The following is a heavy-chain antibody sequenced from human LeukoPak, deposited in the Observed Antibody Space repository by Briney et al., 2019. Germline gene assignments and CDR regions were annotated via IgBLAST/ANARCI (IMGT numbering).Heavy chain of an antibody. J-gene: IGHJ4*02. CDR1: GFTFSSYS. V-gene: IGHV3-21*01. D-gene: IGHD2-2*01. Sequence: GGSLRLSCAASGFTFSSYSMNWVRQAPGKGLEWVSSISGSSSYIYYADSVKGRFTISRDNAKNSLYLQMNSLRAEDTAVYYCARDSCSSTSCYFGLLDYWGQGTLVTVSS. CDR3: ARDSCSSTSCYFGLLDY. CDR2: ISGSSSYI.